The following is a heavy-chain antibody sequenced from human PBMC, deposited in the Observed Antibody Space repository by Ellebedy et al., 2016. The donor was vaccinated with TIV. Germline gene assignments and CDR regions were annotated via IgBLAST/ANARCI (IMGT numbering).Heavy chain of an antibody. CDR3: ARGPMVTFGGVIVGGPFDY. V-gene: IGHV4-59*01. J-gene: IGHJ4*02. CDR2: IYYIGTI. Sequence: SETLSLTXTVSGSSISNYYWSWIRQPPGKGLEWIGYIYYIGTINYNPSLRSRVTISVDTSKSQFSLMLRSVTPADTAGYYCARGPMVTFGGVIVGGPFDYWGQGTLVTVSS. CDR1: GSSISNYY. D-gene: IGHD3-16*02.